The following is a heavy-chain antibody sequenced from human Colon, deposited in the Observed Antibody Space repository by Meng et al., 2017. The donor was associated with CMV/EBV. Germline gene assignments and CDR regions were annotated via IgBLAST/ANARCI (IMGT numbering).Heavy chain of an antibody. J-gene: IGHJ4*02. Sequence: QVRLQQSGASLVEPSGPLSLTFTVSGGSITNRNLWSWVRLPPGKGLEWIGEVYLGGTIHHHPSLQSRVTISLDKAKDHLSLKLASVTAADTAVYYCASLKDYDGRGYYYFESWGQGTLVTVSS. CDR3: ASLKDYDGRGYYYFES. CDR1: GGSITNRNL. V-gene: IGHV4-4*02. D-gene: IGHD3-22*01. CDR2: VYLGGTI.